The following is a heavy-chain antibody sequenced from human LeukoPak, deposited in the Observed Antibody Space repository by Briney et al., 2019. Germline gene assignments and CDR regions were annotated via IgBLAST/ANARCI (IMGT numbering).Heavy chain of an antibody. D-gene: IGHD2-15*01. CDR2: IYYSGST. J-gene: IGHJ4*02. Sequence: SETLSLTCTVSGGSISSYYWSWIRQPPGKGLEWIGYIYYSGSTNYNPSLKSRVTISVDTSKNQFSLKLSSVTAADTAVYYCARQPDYCSDGSCYLDYWGQGTLVTVSS. CDR3: ARQPDYCSDGSCYLDY. V-gene: IGHV4-59*08. CDR1: GGSISSYY.